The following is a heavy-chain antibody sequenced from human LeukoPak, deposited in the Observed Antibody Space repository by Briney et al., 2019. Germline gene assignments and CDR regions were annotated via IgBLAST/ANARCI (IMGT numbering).Heavy chain of an antibody. CDR2: INHSGGT. CDR1: GHSVSSGYY. V-gene: IGHV4-38-2*01. J-gene: IGHJ5*02. D-gene: IGHD2/OR15-2a*01. Sequence: PSETLSLTCAASGHSVSSGYYWGWIRQPPRKLLEGIGNINHSGGTYYNPSLKIQGTISIDTSKNQFSLKLSSGTAAETAVYYCGTTSTSPFDPWGQGTLVTVSS. CDR3: GTTSTSPFDP.